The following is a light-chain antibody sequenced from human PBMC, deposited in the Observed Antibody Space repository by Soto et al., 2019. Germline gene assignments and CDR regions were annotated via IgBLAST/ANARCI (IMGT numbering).Light chain of an antibody. CDR3: SSYTGSTTVV. J-gene: IGLJ2*01. CDR2: EVS. V-gene: IGLV2-14*01. CDR1: NSDVGAFEY. Sequence: QSVLTQPASVSGSPGQSITISCTGTNSDVGAFEYVSWYQQHPGKAPKILIYEVSNRPSGVSNRFSGSKSGNTAPLTISGLQAEDEADYYCSSYTGSTTVVFGGGTKVTVL.